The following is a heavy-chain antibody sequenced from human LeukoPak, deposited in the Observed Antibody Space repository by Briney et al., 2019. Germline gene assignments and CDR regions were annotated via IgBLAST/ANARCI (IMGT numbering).Heavy chain of an antibody. D-gene: IGHD2-2*01. CDR2: INAGNGNT. CDR1: GYTFTSYA. J-gene: IGHJ6*02. CDR3: ARSRRYQLLSVYYYYGMDV. Sequence: ASVKVSCKASGYTFTSYAMHWVRQAPGQRLEWMGWINAGNGNTKYSQKFQGRVTITRDTSASTAYMELSSLRSEDTAVYYCARSRRYQLLSVYYYYGMDVWGQGTTVTVPS. V-gene: IGHV1-3*01.